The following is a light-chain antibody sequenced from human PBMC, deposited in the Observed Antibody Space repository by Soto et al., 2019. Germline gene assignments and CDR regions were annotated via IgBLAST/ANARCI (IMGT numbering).Light chain of an antibody. V-gene: IGLV2-23*01. Sequence: QSVLTQPASVSGSPEQSITISCTGSSSDVGNYNLVSWYQQFPGKAPKLIIYEGSKRPSGVSDRFSGSKSDNTASLTISGLQAEDEADYYCCSYAGSSTWVFGGGTKVTVL. CDR1: SSDVGNYNL. CDR3: CSYAGSSTWV. CDR2: EGS. J-gene: IGLJ3*02.